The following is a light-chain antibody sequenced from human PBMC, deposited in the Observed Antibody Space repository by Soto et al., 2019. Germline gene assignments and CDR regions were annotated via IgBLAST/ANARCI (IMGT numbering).Light chain of an antibody. CDR2: GAS. CDR3: QQYTNWPPYT. CDR1: QSVSTN. V-gene: IGKV3-15*01. J-gene: IGKJ2*01. Sequence: EIVMTQSPATLSVSPGERATVSCRASQSVSTNLAWYQQKPGQSPRLLIYGASTRATGIPARFSGSGSETEFTLTLSSLQSEDFAVYYCQQYTNWPPYTFGQGTNLEIK.